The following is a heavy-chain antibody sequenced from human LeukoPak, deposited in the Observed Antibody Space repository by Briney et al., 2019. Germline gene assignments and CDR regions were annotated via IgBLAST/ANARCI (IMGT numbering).Heavy chain of an antibody. CDR1: GYTFTGYY. Sequence: GASVKVSCKASGYTFTGYYMHWVRQAPGQGLEWMGWINPNSGGTNYAQKFQGRVTMTRDTSISTAYMELSRLRSDDTAVYYCASLRGYSYGPFDYWGQGTLVTVSS. J-gene: IGHJ4*02. D-gene: IGHD5-18*01. CDR3: ASLRGYSYGPFDY. CDR2: INPNSGGT. V-gene: IGHV1-2*02.